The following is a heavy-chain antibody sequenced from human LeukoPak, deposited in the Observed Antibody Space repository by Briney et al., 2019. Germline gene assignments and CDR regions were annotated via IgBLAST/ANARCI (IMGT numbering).Heavy chain of an antibody. CDR2: ISYDGSNK. Sequence: GGSLRLSCAASGFTFSSYDMSWVRQAPGKGLEWVAVISYDGSNKYYADSVKGRFTISRDNSKNTLYLQMNSLRAEDTAVYYCARVDQLVHYDYWGQGTLVTVSS. D-gene: IGHD6-6*01. CDR3: ARVDQLVHYDY. V-gene: IGHV3-30*03. CDR1: GFTFSSYD. J-gene: IGHJ4*02.